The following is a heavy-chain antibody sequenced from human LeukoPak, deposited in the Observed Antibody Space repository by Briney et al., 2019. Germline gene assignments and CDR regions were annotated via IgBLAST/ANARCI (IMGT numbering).Heavy chain of an antibody. V-gene: IGHV4-59*01. D-gene: IGHD1-1*01. J-gene: IGHJ4*02. CDR3: ARAGNWNDLDY. Sequence: PSETLSLTCTVSGGSISSDYWTWIRQSPGKGLEWIGYIYYSGSTNYNPSLTSRVTISVDTSKNQFSLKLTSVTAADTAVYYCARAGNWNDLDYWGQGTLVTVSS. CDR1: GGSISSDY. CDR2: IYYSGST.